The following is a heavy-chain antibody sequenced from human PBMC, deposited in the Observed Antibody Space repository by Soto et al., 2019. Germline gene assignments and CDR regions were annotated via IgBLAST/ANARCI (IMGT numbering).Heavy chain of an antibody. CDR2: IYHSGST. Sequence: QVQLQESGPGLVKPSGTLSLTCAVSGGSISSSNWWSWVRQPPGKGLEWIGEIYHSGSTNYNPSLKRRVTISVDKSKNQFSLKLSSVTAADTAVYYCARADPRYGDYPYYFDYWGQGTLVTVSS. J-gene: IGHJ4*02. D-gene: IGHD4-17*01. V-gene: IGHV4-4*02. CDR1: GGSISSSNW. CDR3: ARADPRYGDYPYYFDY.